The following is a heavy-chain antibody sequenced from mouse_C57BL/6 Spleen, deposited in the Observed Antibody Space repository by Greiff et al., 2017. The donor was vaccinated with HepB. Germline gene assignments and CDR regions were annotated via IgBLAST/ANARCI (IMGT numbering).Heavy chain of an antibody. D-gene: IGHD1-1*01. CDR3: ARGSVDGMDY. CDR1: GYSITSGYY. V-gene: IGHV3-6*01. Sequence: EVQLVESGPGLVKPSQSLSLTCSVTGYSITSGYYWNWIRQFPGNKLEWMGYISYDGSNNYNPSLKNRISITRDTSKNQFFLKLNSVTTEDTATYYCARGSVDGMDYWGQGTSVTVSS. CDR2: ISYDGSN. J-gene: IGHJ4*01.